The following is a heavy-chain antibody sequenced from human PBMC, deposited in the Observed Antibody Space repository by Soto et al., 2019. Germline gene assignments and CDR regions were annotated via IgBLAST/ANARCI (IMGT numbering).Heavy chain of an antibody. CDR2: ISAYNGNT. J-gene: IGHJ5*02. CDR3: ARPKNDIWTDSYTNYFDP. CDR1: GFTFSNYG. Sequence: QVQLVQSGAEVKKPGASVKVSCKASGFTFSNYGITWLRQVPGQGLEWMGWISAYNGNTVHAQEYQGRLTMNTDTPTSTAYMELRSLRPDDTAVYYCARPKNDIWTDSYTNYFDPWGQGTLVTVYS. D-gene: IGHD3-9*01. V-gene: IGHV1-18*01.